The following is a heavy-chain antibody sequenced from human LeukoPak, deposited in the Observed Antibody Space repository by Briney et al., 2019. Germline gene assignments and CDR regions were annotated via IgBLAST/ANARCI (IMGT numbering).Heavy chain of an antibody. CDR1: GVSISSSSYY. CDR2: IYYSGST. J-gene: IGHJ4*02. CDR3: ARSEWAVAGDFDY. V-gene: IGHV4-39*01. Sequence: SETLSLTCTVSGVSISSSSYYWGWIRQPPGKGLEWIGSIYYSGSTYYNPSLKSRVTISVDTSKNQFSLKLRSVTAADTAVYYCARSEWAVAGDFDYWGQGTLVTVSS. D-gene: IGHD6-19*01.